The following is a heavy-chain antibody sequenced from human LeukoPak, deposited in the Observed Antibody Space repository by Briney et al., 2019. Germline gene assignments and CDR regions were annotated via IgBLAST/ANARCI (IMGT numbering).Heavy chain of an antibody. CDR3: ARGKDPQIGFDAFDI. V-gene: IGHV1-8*01. CDR1: GYTFTSYD. Sequence: ASVKVSCKASGYTFTSYDINWVRQATGQGLEWMGWMNPNSGNTGYAQKFQGRVTMTRDTSTSTAYMELSRLRSDDTAVYYCARGKDPQIGFDAFDIWGQGTMVTVSS. J-gene: IGHJ3*02. CDR2: MNPNSGNT.